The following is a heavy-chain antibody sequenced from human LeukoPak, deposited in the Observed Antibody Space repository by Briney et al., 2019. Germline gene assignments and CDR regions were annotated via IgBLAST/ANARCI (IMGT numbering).Heavy chain of an antibody. D-gene: IGHD2-15*01. Sequence: PGGSLRLSCAVSGFTFSSYSMNWVRQAPGKGLEWVSSINSGSSHIYYAGSVKGRFTISRDNAKNSLYLQMNSLRAEDTAVYYCARDSCSGGSCYLFGYWGQGTLVTVSS. V-gene: IGHV3-21*01. CDR3: ARDSCSGGSCYLFGY. CDR2: INSGSSHI. J-gene: IGHJ4*02. CDR1: GFTFSSYS.